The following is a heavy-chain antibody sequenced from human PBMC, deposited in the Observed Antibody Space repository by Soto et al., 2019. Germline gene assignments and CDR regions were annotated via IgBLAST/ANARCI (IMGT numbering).Heavy chain of an antibody. CDR2: ISYDGTKK. D-gene: IGHD3-16*01. CDR1: GFPVSTYS. J-gene: IGHJ5*02. Sequence: QVQVVESGGGVVQPGRSLRLSCAASGFPVSTYSMYWIRQAPGKGLEWVALISYDGTKKDYADSVKGRFTISRDNSKNTLYLQMNSRRTDDTAVYYCVRWWGTGDGSDLGYNWFNPWGQGTLVTVSS. CDR3: VRWWGTGDGSDLGYNWFNP. V-gene: IGHV3-30-3*01.